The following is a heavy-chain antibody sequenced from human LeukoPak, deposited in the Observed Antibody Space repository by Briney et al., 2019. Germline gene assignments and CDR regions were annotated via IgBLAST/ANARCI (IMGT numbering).Heavy chain of an antibody. J-gene: IGHJ6*03. CDR3: ASKKIDNYYYFYMDV. CDR2: INPSGGST. CDR1: GYTFTSYY. V-gene: IGHV1-46*01. D-gene: IGHD3-22*01. Sequence: GASVKVSCKASGYTFTSYYMHWVRQAPGQGLEWMGIINPSGGSTNYAQKFQGRVTMTRDTSTSTVYMELSSLRSEDTAVYYCASKKIDNYYYFYMDVWGKGTTVTVSS.